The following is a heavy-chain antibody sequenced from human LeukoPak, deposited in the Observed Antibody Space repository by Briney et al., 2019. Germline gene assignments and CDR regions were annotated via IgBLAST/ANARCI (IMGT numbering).Heavy chain of an antibody. CDR2: IYHSGST. J-gene: IGHJ6*02. CDR3: AKASYYDFWSGYYVPHYYYYGMDV. CDR1: GGSISSSNW. V-gene: IGHV4-4*02. Sequence: SETLSLTCAVSGGSISSSNWWSWVRQPPGKGLEWIGEIYHSGSTNYNPSLKGRVTISVDKSKNQFSLKLSSVTAADTAVYYCAKASYYDFWSGYYVPHYYYYGMDVWGQGTTVTVSS. D-gene: IGHD3-3*01.